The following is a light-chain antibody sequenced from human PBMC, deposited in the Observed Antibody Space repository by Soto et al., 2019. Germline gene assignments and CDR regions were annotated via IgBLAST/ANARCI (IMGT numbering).Light chain of an antibody. J-gene: IGKJ5*01. Sequence: DIQMTQSPSSLSASVGDRVTITCQASLDIITLLNWYQEKPGQTPKLLIFDASNLDVGVPSRFSGGGSGTHFTLTITSLQPEDVATYYCQQYENLPITFGQGTRLEIK. CDR3: QQYENLPIT. CDR2: DAS. V-gene: IGKV1-33*01. CDR1: LDIITL.